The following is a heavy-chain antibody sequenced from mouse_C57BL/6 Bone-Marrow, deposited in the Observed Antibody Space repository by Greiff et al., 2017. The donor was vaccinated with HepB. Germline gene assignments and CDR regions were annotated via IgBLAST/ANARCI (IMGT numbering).Heavy chain of an antibody. J-gene: IGHJ4*01. D-gene: IGHD1-2*01. CDR3: ARRYYGEGDY. Sequence: QVQLQQSGPELVKPGASVKISCKASGYSFTSYYIHWVKQRPGQGLEWIGWIYPGSGNTKYNEKFKGKATLTADTSSSTAYMQLSSLTSEDSAVYYGARRYYGEGDYWGQGTSVTVSS. CDR2: IYPGSGNT. V-gene: IGHV1-66*01. CDR1: GYSFTSYY.